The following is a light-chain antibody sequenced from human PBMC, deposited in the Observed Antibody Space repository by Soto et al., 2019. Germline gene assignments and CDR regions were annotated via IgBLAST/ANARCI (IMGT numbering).Light chain of an antibody. J-gene: IGKJ2*01. CDR2: GAT. CDR1: QSVSSN. V-gene: IGKV3-15*01. Sequence: TQSPATLSVSPGGRATLSCRASQSVSSNLAWYQQKPGQAPRLLIYGATTRATGVPARFSGSGSGTEFALTISSLQSEDFAVYFCQQYNSWPPNTFGQGTKLEIK. CDR3: QQYNSWPPNT.